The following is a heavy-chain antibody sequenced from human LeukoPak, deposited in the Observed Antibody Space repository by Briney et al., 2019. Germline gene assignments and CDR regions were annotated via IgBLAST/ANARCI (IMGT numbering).Heavy chain of an antibody. CDR3: ARGIYEYYYDSSGSGGYAY. J-gene: IGHJ4*02. CDR2: MNPNSGNT. Sequence: ASVKVSWKASGYTFTSYDINWVRQATVQGLEWMGWMNPNSGNTGYAQKCQGRVTMTRNTSISTAYMELSSLRSQDTAVYYCARGIYEYYYDSSGSGGYAYWGQGTLVTVSS. CDR1: GYTFTSYD. V-gene: IGHV1-8*01. D-gene: IGHD3-22*01.